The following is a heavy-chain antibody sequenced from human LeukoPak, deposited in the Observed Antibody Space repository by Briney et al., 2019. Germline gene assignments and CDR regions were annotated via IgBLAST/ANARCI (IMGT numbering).Heavy chain of an antibody. CDR2: VKGDGSFT. D-gene: IGHD5-24*01. J-gene: IGHJ4*02. Sequence: TGGSLRLSCAASGFTFRNYWMHWVRQAPGKGLVWVSRVKGDGSFTDHADSVKGRFTISRDNAKNTLYLQMYSLRAEDTAAYYCVRDGDDYNFDYWGQGSLVTVSS. V-gene: IGHV3-74*01. CDR3: VRDGDDYNFDY. CDR1: GFTFRNYW.